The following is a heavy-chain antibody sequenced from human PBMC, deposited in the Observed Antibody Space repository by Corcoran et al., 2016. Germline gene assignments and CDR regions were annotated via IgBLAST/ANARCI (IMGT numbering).Heavy chain of an antibody. J-gene: IGHJ6*02. D-gene: IGHD3-9*01. CDR3: ASLDWLDKGFYYYGMDV. CDR2: ISGSGGST. Sequence: EVQLLESGGGLVQPGGSLRLSCAASGFTFSSYAMSWVRQAPGKGLEWVSAISGSGGSTYYADSVKGRFTISRDNSKNTLYLQMNSLRAEDTAVYYCASLDWLDKGFYYYGMDVWGQGTTVTVSS. CDR1: GFTFSSYA. V-gene: IGHV3-23*01.